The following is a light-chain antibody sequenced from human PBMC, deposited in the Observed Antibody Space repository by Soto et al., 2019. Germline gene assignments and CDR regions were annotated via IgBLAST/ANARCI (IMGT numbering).Light chain of an antibody. V-gene: IGLV2-11*01. CDR1: SSDVGGYNY. Sequence: ALTQPRSVSGSPGQSVTISCTGTSSDVGGYNYVSWYQQHPGKAPKLMIYDVSKRPSGVPDRFSGSKSGNTASLTISGLQAEDEADYYCCSYVGSYSWVFGGGTKLTVL. J-gene: IGLJ3*02. CDR2: DVS. CDR3: CSYVGSYSWV.